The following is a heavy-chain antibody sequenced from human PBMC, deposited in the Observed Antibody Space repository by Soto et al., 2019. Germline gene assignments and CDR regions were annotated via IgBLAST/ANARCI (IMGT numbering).Heavy chain of an antibody. D-gene: IGHD4-4*01. J-gene: IGHJ4*02. CDR3: ARDPAATVDSHYFDY. CDR1: GVSVISGGHY. CDR2: IYHSGGG. V-gene: IGHV4-31*03. Sequence: PSETLSLTCSVSGVSVISGGHYWNWIRQFPGKGLEWIGYIYHSGGGYYNPSLKSRASMSVDTSKNEFSLRLDSVTAADTAVYFCARDPAATVDSHYFDYWGQGARATVS.